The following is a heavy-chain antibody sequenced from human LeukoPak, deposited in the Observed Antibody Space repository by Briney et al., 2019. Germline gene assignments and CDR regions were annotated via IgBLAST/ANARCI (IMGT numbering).Heavy chain of an antibody. J-gene: IGHJ4*02. CDR1: AFTFSSYA. CDR2: ISYDGSNK. Sequence: GRSLGLSCAASAFTFSSYAMHWVRQAPGKGLEWVAVISYDGSNKYYADSVKGRFTISRDNSKNTLYLQMNSLRAEDTAVYYCAREAPEYYFDYWGQGTLVTVSS. V-gene: IGHV3-30-3*01. CDR3: AREAPEYYFDY.